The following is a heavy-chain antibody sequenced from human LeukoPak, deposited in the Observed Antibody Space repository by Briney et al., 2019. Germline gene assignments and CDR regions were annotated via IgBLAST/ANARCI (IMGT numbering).Heavy chain of an antibody. Sequence: PGGSLRLSCAASGFTFSSYAMHWVRQAPGKGLEYVSAISSNGGSTYYANSVKGRFTISRDNSKNTLYLQMGSLRAEDMAVYYCARETGYSRLLIDYWGQGTLVTVSS. CDR2: ISSNGGST. CDR1: GFTFSSYA. D-gene: IGHD6-13*01. J-gene: IGHJ4*02. V-gene: IGHV3-64*01. CDR3: ARETGYSRLLIDY.